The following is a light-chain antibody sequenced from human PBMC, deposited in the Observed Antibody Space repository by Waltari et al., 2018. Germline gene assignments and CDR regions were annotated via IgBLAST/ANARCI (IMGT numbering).Light chain of an antibody. CDR2: EDN. V-gene: IGLV6-57*01. Sequence: NVMLTPPPSVSESPGKTVTISCTHSSGSIDTTDVQWYQQRPGSSPTTVIYEDNQRPPGVPDRFSGSIDSSSNSASQTISGLKTEDEADYYCQSYDSSNQVFGGGTKLTVL. J-gene: IGLJ3*02. CDR3: QSYDSSNQV. CDR1: SGSIDTTD.